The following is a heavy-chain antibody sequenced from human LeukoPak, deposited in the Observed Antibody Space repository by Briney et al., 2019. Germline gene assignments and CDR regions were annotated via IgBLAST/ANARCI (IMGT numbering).Heavy chain of an antibody. Sequence: GASLKISCKGSGYSFTNYWIGWRRQMPGKGLGWMGIIYPGDSNTRYSPSFQGQVTISADKSISTAYLQWSSVKASDTAMYYCATLPAAVGYWGQGTLVTVSS. V-gene: IGHV5-51*01. CDR2: IYPGDSNT. CDR1: GYSFTNYW. CDR3: ATLPAAVGY. D-gene: IGHD2-2*01. J-gene: IGHJ4*02.